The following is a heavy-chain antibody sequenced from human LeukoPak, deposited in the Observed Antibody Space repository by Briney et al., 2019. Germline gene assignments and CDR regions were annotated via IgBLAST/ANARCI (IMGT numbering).Heavy chain of an antibody. J-gene: IGHJ4*02. D-gene: IGHD1-26*01. CDR1: GFTFSSYA. Sequence: GGSLRLSCKASGFTFSSYAMSWVRQAPGKGLEWVSAISGSGGSTYYADSVKGRFTISRDTSKNTLYLQMNSLRADDTAVYYCAKLPRYGGSGGNFDYWGQGTLVTVSS. CDR3: AKLPRYGGSGGNFDY. CDR2: ISGSGGST. V-gene: IGHV3-23*01.